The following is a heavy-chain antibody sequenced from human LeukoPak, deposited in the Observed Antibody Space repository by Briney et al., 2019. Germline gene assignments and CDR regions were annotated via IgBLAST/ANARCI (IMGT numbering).Heavy chain of an antibody. V-gene: IGHV1-2*02. D-gene: IGHD2-15*01. Sequence: ASVKVSCKASGYTFTGYYMHWVRQAPGQGLEWMGWINPSSGGTNYAQKFQGRVTMTRDTSISTACMELSRLRSDDTAVYYCARTTGHVVVVAATHLGYWGQGTLVTVSS. CDR3: ARTTGHVVVVAATHLGY. CDR2: INPSSGGT. CDR1: GYTFTGYY. J-gene: IGHJ4*02.